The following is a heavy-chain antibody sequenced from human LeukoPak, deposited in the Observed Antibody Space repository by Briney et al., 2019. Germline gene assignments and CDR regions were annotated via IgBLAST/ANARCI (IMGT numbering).Heavy chain of an antibody. D-gene: IGHD6-19*01. CDR1: GYSISSGYY. J-gene: IGHJ4*02. V-gene: IGHV4-38-2*02. CDR2: IYYSGST. Sequence: SETLSLTCTVSGYSISSGYYWGWIRQPPGKGLEWIGYIYYSGSTYYNPSLKSRVTISVDTSKNQFSLKLSSVTAADTAVYYCARDRGGWYYFDYWGQGTLVTVSS. CDR3: ARDRGGWYYFDY.